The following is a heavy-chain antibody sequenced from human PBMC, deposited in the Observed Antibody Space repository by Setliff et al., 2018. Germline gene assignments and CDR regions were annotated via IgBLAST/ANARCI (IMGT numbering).Heavy chain of an antibody. CDR2: IVVGSGNT. D-gene: IGHD3-16*01. CDR3: ASPDYQYYYYYGMDV. V-gene: IGHV1-58*02. Sequence: SVKVSCKASGFTFTSSAMQWVRQARGQRLEWIGWIVVGSGNTNYAQKFQERVTITRDMSTSTAYMELSSLRSEDTAVYYCASPDYQYYYYYGMDVWGQGTTVTVSS. CDR1: GFTFTSSA. J-gene: IGHJ6*02.